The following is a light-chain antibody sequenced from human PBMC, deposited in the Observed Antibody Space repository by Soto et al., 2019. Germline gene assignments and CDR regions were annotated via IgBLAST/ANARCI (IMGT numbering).Light chain of an antibody. Sequence: QSALTQPASVSGSPGQSTTISCTGTSSDVGGYNYVPWYQQHPGKAPKLMIYDVSNRPSGVSNRFSGSKSGNTASLTISGLQAEDEADYYCSSYTSSSTWVFGGGTKLTVL. CDR2: DVS. J-gene: IGLJ3*02. V-gene: IGLV2-14*01. CDR3: SSYTSSSTWV. CDR1: SSDVGGYNY.